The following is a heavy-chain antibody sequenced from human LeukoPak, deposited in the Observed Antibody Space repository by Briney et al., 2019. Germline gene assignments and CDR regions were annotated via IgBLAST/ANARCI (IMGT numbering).Heavy chain of an antibody. D-gene: IGHD2-15*01. CDR1: GYSISSGYY. J-gene: IGHJ4*02. Sequence: SETLSLTCTVSGYSISSGYYWGWIRQPPGKGLEWIGSIYHSGSTYYNPSLKSRVTISVDTSKNQFSLKLSSVTAADTAVYYCARGRGCSGGSCYYGLNLFDYWGQGTLVTVSS. V-gene: IGHV4-38-2*02. CDR2: IYHSGST. CDR3: ARGRGCSGGSCYYGLNLFDY.